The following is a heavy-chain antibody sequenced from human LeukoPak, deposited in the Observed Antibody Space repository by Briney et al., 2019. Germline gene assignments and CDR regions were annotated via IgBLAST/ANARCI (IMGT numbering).Heavy chain of an antibody. CDR3: ARVDSGSYYIDY. Sequence: SETLSPTCAVYGGSFSGYYWSWIRQPPGKGLEWIGEINHSGSTNYNPSLKSRVTISVDTSKNQFSLKLSSVTAADTAVYYCARVDSGSYYIDYWGQGTLVTVSS. CDR2: INHSGST. D-gene: IGHD1-26*01. CDR1: GGSFSGYY. J-gene: IGHJ4*02. V-gene: IGHV4-34*01.